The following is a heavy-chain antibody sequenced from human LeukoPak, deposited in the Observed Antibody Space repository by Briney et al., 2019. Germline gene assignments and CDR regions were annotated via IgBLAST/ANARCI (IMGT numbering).Heavy chain of an antibody. CDR3: ARVALYCSGGSCYYYYYYMDV. CDR2: IYYSGST. CDR1: GGSISSSSYY. D-gene: IGHD2-15*01. V-gene: IGHV4-39*07. Sequence: SETLSLTCTVSGGSISSSSYYWGWIRQPPGKGLEWIGSIYYSGSTYYNPSLKSRVTISVDTSKNQFSLKLSSVTAADTAVYYCARVALYCSGGSCYYYYYYMDVWGKGTTVTVSS. J-gene: IGHJ6*03.